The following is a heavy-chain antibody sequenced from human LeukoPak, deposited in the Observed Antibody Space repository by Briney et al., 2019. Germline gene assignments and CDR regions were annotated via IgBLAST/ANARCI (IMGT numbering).Heavy chain of an antibody. J-gene: IGHJ4*02. V-gene: IGHV3-23*01. CDR2: ISGSGGIT. Sequence: PGGSLRLSCAASGFTFSTYAMSWVRQAPGKGLEWVSGISGSGGITHYADSVKSRFTISRDNSKNTLYLQMNSLRAEDTAVYYCAKSRSIAATGTSHYWGQGTLVTVSS. CDR1: GFTFSTYA. D-gene: IGHD6-13*01. CDR3: AKSRSIAATGTSHY.